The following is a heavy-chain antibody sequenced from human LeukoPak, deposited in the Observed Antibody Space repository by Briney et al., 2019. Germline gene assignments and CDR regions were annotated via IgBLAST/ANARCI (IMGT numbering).Heavy chain of an antibody. D-gene: IGHD3-16*01. Sequence: PGGSLRLSCEASGFTFTNYAMSWVRQAPGKGLEWVSGISGSAGRTYYADSLGGRFTISRDNSKDMLYLQMNSLKVEDTATYYCGKEGGAWGQGTKVTVSS. V-gene: IGHV3-23*01. CDR3: GKEGGA. CDR2: ISGSAGRT. CDR1: GFTFTNYA. J-gene: IGHJ5*02.